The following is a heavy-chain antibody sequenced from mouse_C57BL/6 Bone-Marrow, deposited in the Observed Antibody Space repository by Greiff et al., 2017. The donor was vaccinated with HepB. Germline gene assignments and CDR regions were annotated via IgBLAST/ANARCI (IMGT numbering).Heavy chain of an antibody. Sequence: EVQGVESGGGLVQPGGSMKLSCVASGFTFSNYWMNWVRQSPEKGLEWVAQIRLKSDNYATHYAESVKGRFTISRVDSKSSVYLQMNNLRAEDTGIYYSTEGDYCYCSSSFAYWGQGTLVTVSA. CDR3: TEGDYCYCSSSFAY. D-gene: IGHD1-1*01. J-gene: IGHJ3*01. V-gene: IGHV6-3*01. CDR1: GFTFSNYW. CDR2: IRLKSDNYAT.